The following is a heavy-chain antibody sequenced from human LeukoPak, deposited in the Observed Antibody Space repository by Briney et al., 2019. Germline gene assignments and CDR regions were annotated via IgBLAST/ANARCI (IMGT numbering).Heavy chain of an antibody. CDR2: INHSGST. J-gene: IGHJ4*02. D-gene: IGHD2-2*02. Sequence: SETLSLTCAVYGGSFSGYYWSWIRQPPGKGLEWIGEINHSGSTNYNPSLKSRVTISVDTSKNQFSLKLSSVTAADTAVYYCVRVVPAAIASGAHFDYWGQGTLVTVSS. CDR3: VRVVPAAIASGAHFDY. CDR1: GGSFSGYY. V-gene: IGHV4-34*01.